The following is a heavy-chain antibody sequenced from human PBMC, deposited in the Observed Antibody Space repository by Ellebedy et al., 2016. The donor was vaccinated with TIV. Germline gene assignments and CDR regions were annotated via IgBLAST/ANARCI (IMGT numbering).Heavy chain of an antibody. J-gene: IGHJ5*02. CDR1: GGSISRSSSY. V-gene: IGHV4-39*01. CDR3: ARWFGELLYVRWFDA. Sequence: SETLSLTCTVSGGSISRSSSYWGRLRQSPQKGLQWIGSIYYTGSTFYNPSLKSRVTISVDTSKSQFSLRLTSVTAADTAVYYCARWFGELLYVRWFDAWGQGTLVTVSS. D-gene: IGHD3-10*01. CDR2: IYYTGST.